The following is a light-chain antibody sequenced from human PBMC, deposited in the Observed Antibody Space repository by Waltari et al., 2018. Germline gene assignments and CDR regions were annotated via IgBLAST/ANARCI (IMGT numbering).Light chain of an antibody. J-gene: IGLJ3*02. CDR2: VNSDGGN. Sequence: QLVLTQSPSASASLGASVKLTCTLSSGHSSNIIAWHQQQPEKGPRYLMKVNSDGGNRKGDEIPDRFSGSSSGAERYLTISSLQSEDEADYYCQTGGHGTWVFGGGTKLTVL. CDR1: SGHSSNI. V-gene: IGLV4-69*01. CDR3: QTGGHGTWV.